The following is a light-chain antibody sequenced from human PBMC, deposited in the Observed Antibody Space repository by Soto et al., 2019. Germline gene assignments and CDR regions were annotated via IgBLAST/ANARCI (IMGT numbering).Light chain of an antibody. Sequence: IQMTQSPSSLSASVGDRVTITCRASQNINTYFNWYQQKPGKAPKVLIYATSSLQSGVPSRFRGSASGTEFTLTISSLQPEDFATYYCQQTYITPHTFGGGTKADIK. CDR1: QNINTY. CDR3: QQTYITPHT. V-gene: IGKV1-39*01. CDR2: ATS. J-gene: IGKJ4*01.